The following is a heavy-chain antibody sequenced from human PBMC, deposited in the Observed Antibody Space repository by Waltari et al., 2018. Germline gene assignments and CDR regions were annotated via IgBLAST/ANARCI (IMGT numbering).Heavy chain of an antibody. CDR2: ISHIGSII. V-gene: IGHV3-11*01. J-gene: IGHJ6*02. Sequence: QVQLVESGGGLVKPGGSLRLSCTASGFTFSDNFMSWIRQAPGKGLECVSYISHIGSIIYYANSVKGRFTVSRDNTKNSLYLQMNSLRGEDTAVYYCARFDSSGYPHYYYHGMDVWGQGTTVTVSS. CDR3: ARFDSSGYPHYYYHGMDV. D-gene: IGHD3-22*01. CDR1: GFTFSDNF.